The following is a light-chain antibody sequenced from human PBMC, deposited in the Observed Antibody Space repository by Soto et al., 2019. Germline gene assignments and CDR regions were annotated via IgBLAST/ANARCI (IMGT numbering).Light chain of an antibody. CDR3: SSYTSSGMV. CDR1: SSDVGDYNY. Sequence: QSALTQPASVSGSPGQSITISCTGTSSDVGDYNYVSWYQQHPGKAPKLIIYEVTNRPSGVSDRFSGSKSDNSASLTISGLQADDEADYYCSSYTSSGMVFGGGTKLTVL. V-gene: IGLV2-14*01. CDR2: EVT. J-gene: IGLJ2*01.